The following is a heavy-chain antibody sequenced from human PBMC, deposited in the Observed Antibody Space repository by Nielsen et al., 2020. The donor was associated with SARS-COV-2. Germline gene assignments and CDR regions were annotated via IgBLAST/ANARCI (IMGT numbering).Heavy chain of an antibody. CDR2: IYYSGSV. D-gene: IGHD2-2*01. Sequence: SETLSLTYTVSGGSLSSRNYYWGWIRQPPGKGLEWIGTIYYSGSVSYNPSLRSRVTISVDTSKKHFSLKLTSVTAADTAVYFCARGDIAVVPAAMFRGDDAFDIWGQGTMARVSS. CDR1: GGSLSSRNYY. J-gene: IGHJ3*02. V-gene: IGHV4-39*02. CDR3: ARGDIAVVPAAMFRGDDAFDI.